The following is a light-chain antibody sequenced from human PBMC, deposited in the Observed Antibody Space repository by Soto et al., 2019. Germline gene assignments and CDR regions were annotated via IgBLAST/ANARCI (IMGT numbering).Light chain of an antibody. CDR2: EGT. CDR3: CSYAGRSIYV. CDR1: SRDVGCYNL. V-gene: IGLV2-23*01. J-gene: IGLJ1*01. Sequence: QSALTQPASVSGSPGQSITISCTGTSRDVGCYNLVSWYQQHPDRAPKLMVYEGTKRPSGVSIRFSGSKSGNTASLTISGLQAEDEADYYCCSYAGRSIYVFGTGTKVTVL.